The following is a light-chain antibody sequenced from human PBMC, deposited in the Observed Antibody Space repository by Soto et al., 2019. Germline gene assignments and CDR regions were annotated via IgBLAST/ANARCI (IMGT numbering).Light chain of an antibody. V-gene: IGKV3-20*01. CDR2: GAS. J-gene: IGKJ1*01. Sequence: EIVLTQSPGSLSLSPGERATLSCRASQSISISYLAGYQQKRGQAPRLLVDGASSRATGIADRCSGSGSETDLTLTSSRREPADVAVYYCQQYGSSRTFGQGTKVDIK. CDR1: QSISISY. CDR3: QQYGSSRT.